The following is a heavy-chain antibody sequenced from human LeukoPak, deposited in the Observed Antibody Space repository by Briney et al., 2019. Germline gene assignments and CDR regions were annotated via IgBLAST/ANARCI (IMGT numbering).Heavy chain of an antibody. Sequence: SEALSLTCAVYGGSFSGYYWSWIRQPPGKGLEWIGEINHSGSTNYNPSLKSRVTISVDTSKNQFSLKLSSVTAADTAVYYCARGDSGIAAASTSYFDYWGQGTLVAVSS. CDR3: ARGDSGIAAASTSYFDY. V-gene: IGHV4-34*01. J-gene: IGHJ4*02. CDR2: INHSGST. D-gene: IGHD6-13*01. CDR1: GGSFSGYY.